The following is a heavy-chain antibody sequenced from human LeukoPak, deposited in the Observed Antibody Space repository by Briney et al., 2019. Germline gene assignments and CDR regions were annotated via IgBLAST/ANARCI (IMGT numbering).Heavy chain of an antibody. CDR3: ARVVGSWYYFDY. Sequence: SQTLSLTCTVSGGSISSGSYYWSWIRQPAGKGLGWIGRIYTSGSTNYNPSLKSRVTISVDTSKNQFSLKLSSVTAADTAVYYCARVVGSWYYFDYWGQGTLVTVSS. J-gene: IGHJ4*02. V-gene: IGHV4-61*02. D-gene: IGHD6-13*01. CDR2: IYTSGST. CDR1: GGSISSGSYY.